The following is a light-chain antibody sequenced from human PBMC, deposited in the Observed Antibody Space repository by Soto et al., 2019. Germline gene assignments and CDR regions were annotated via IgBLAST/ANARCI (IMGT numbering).Light chain of an antibody. CDR2: GAS. V-gene: IGKV3-20*01. Sequence: ALTQSPGTLSSSPGERATLSCRASQSVSSNYLAWYQQKPGQAPRLLIYGASSRATGIPDRFSGSGSGTDFTLTVNRLEPEDFAVYYCQQYGDLPWTFGQGTKVDIK. CDR1: QSVSSNY. J-gene: IGKJ1*01. CDR3: QQYGDLPWT.